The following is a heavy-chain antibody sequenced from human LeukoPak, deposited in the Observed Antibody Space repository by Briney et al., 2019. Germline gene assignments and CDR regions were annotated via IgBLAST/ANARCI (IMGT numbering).Heavy chain of an antibody. CDR2: IYHSGST. Sequence: PSETLSLTCTVSGYSISSGYYWGWIRQPPGKGLEWIGSIYHSGSTYYNPSLKSRVTISVDTSKNQFSLKLSSVTAADTAVYYCASVGVSITMVRGGFDYWGQGTLVTVSS. J-gene: IGHJ4*02. V-gene: IGHV4-38-2*02. CDR1: GYSISSGYY. CDR3: ASVGVSITMVRGGFDY. D-gene: IGHD3-10*01.